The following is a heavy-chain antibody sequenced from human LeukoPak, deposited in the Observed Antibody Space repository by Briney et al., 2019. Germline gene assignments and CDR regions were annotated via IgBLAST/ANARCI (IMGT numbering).Heavy chain of an antibody. J-gene: IGHJ4*02. CDR2: INHSGST. CDR3: ARCRSAHYYGSGSYYKK. D-gene: IGHD3-10*01. V-gene: IGHV4-34*01. CDR1: GGSFSGYY. Sequence: SETLSLTCAVYGGSFSGYYWSWIRQPPGKGLEWIGEINHSGSTNYNPSLKSRVTISVDTSKNQFSLKLSSVTAADTAVYYCARCRSAHYYGSGSYYKKWGQGTLVTVSS.